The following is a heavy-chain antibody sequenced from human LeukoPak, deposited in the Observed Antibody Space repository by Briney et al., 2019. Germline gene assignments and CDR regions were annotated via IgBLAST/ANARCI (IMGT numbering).Heavy chain of an antibody. Sequence: PGGSLRLSCAASGVTFRSDTLNWVRQAPGKGLEWVSSISSGSTYMYYADSVKGRFTISRDNAKNSLYLQMNSLRAEDTAVYYCAREDYYDSSGYYWYYYYYMDVWGKGTTVTVSS. CDR2: ISSGSTYM. J-gene: IGHJ6*03. CDR1: GVTFRSDT. CDR3: AREDYYDSSGYYWYYYYYMDV. V-gene: IGHV3-21*01. D-gene: IGHD3-22*01.